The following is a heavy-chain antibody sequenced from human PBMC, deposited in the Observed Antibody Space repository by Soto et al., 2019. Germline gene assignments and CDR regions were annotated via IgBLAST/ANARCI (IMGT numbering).Heavy chain of an antibody. Sequence: VASVKVSCKASGYTFTSYYMHWVRQAPGQGLEGMGIIEPDGGSKSYAQRCQGKDPMTRGTATRTVDIELRRLRSGVTAVYDGARQGIVVVPAIMNYYYGMDVWGQGTKVTVSS. D-gene: IGHD2-2*01. CDR2: IEPDGGSK. V-gene: IGHV1-46*01. J-gene: IGHJ6*02. CDR3: ARQGIVVVPAIMNYYYGMDV. CDR1: GYTFTSYY.